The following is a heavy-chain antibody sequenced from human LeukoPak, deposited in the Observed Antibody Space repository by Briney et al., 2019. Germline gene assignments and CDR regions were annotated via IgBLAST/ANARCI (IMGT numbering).Heavy chain of an antibody. D-gene: IGHD1-26*01. CDR3: TTDASGSLDY. CDR1: GFTFSSYG. V-gene: IGHV3-15*01. CDR2: IKSKTDGGTT. Sequence: GGTLRLSCAASGFTFSSYGMSWVRQAPGKGLEWVGRIKSKTDGGTTDYAAPVKGRFTISRDDSKNTLYLQMNSLKTEDTAVYYCTTDASGSLDYWGQGTLVTVSS. J-gene: IGHJ4*02.